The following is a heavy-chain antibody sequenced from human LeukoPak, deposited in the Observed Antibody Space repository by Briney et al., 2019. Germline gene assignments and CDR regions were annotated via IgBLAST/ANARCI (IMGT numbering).Heavy chain of an antibody. Sequence: NPSETLSLTCTVSGGSISSSSYYWGWIRQPPGKGLEWIGSIYYSGSTYYNPSLKSRVTISVDTSKNQFSLKLSSVTAADTVVYYCASGNYYDSSGYGWGQGTMVTVSS. V-gene: IGHV4-39*01. CDR2: IYYSGST. CDR3: ASGNYYDSSGYG. D-gene: IGHD3-22*01. J-gene: IGHJ3*01. CDR1: GGSISSSSYY.